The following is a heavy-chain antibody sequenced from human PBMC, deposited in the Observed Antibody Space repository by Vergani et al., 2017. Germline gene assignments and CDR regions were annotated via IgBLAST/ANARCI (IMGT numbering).Heavy chain of an antibody. CDR3: ASNNYYDSSGYSKLDY. Sequence: QVQLVQSGAEVKKPGASVKVSCKASGYTFTSYGISWVRQAPGQGLEWMGWISAYNGNTNYAQKLQGRVTMTTDTSTSTAYMELRSLRSDDTAVYYCASNNYYDSSGYSKLDYWGQGTLVTVSS. J-gene: IGHJ4*02. D-gene: IGHD3-22*01. V-gene: IGHV1-18*01. CDR1: GYTFTSYG. CDR2: ISAYNGNT.